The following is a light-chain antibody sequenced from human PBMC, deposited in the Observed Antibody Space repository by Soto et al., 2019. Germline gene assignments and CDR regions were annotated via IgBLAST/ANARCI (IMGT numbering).Light chain of an antibody. Sequence: EIVLTQSPGTLSLSPGERATLSCRASQSVNSNYLAWYQQKPGQVPRPLRAAGVPDRLSGSGSGTDFTLTSRLEPEDYAVYYCQQYGTSPHTFGQGTKLEIK. CDR3: QQYGTSPHT. CDR1: QSVNSNY. J-gene: IGKJ2*01. V-gene: IGKV3-20*01.